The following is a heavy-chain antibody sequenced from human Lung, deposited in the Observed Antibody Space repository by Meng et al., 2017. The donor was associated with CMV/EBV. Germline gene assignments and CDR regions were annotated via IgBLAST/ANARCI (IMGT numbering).Heavy chain of an antibody. CDR2: IFSNDEK. V-gene: IGHV2-26*01. CDR3: ARMTMASRYWYFDL. CDR1: FFSLDNSRMG. J-gene: IGHJ2*01. D-gene: IGHD4/OR15-4a*01. Sequence: SFPTLVKPTETLTLTCTFSFFSLDNSRMGVTWVRQPPGKALAWLAHIFSNDEKSYRASLKSRLSISKDTSRSQVVLTMTNMDPVDTATYYCARMTMASRYWYFDLWXRGTXVTVYS.